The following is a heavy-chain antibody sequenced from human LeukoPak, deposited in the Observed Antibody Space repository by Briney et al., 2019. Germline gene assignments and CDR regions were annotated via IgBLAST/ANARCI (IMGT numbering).Heavy chain of an antibody. J-gene: IGHJ1*01. V-gene: IGHV3-7*03. Sequence: GGSLRLSCAASGFIFSSYWMTWVRQAPGKGLEWVANIKQTGSENSYVDSVKGRFTISRDNAKNSLYLQMNSLRAEDTAVYYCATIAAAYEYFQHWGQGTLVTVSS. CDR3: ATIAAAYEYFQH. CDR1: GFIFSSYW. D-gene: IGHD6-13*01. CDR2: IKQTGSEN.